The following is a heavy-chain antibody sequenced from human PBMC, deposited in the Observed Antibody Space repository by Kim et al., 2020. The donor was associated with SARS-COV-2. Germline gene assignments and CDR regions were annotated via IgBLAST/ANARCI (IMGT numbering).Heavy chain of an antibody. D-gene: IGHD2-2*01. CDR3: ARHPQTPYCSSTSCSKYWYFDL. CDR1: GYSFTSYW. V-gene: IGHV5-51*01. CDR2: IYPGDSDT. J-gene: IGHJ2*01. Sequence: GESLKISCKGSGYSFTSYWIGWVRQMPGKGLEWMGIIYPGDSDTRYSPSFQGQVTISADKSISTAYLQWSSLKASDTAMYYCARHPQTPYCSSTSCSKYWYFDLWGRGTLVTVSS.